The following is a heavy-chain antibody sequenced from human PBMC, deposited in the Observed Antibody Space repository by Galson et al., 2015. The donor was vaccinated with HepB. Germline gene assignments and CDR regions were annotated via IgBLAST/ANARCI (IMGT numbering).Heavy chain of an antibody. J-gene: IGHJ6*03. D-gene: IGHD2-15*01. V-gene: IGHV3-21*01. CDR2: ISSSSSYI. Sequence: SLRLSCAASGFTFSSYSMNWVRQAPGKGLEWVSSISSSSSYIYYADSVKGRFTISRDNAKNSLYLQMNGLRAEDTAVYYCAKGGAGRYCSGGSCYSRYYYYYMDVWGKGTTVTVSS. CDR3: AKGGAGRYCSGGSCYSRYYYYYMDV. CDR1: GFTFSSYS.